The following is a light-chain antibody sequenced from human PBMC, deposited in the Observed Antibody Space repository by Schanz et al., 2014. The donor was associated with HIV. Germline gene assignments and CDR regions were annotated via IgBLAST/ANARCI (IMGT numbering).Light chain of an antibody. J-gene: IGLJ3*02. CDR1: SSDVGGYNY. V-gene: IGLV2-8*01. Sequence: QSALTQPASVSGSPGQSITISCTGTSSDVGGYNYVSWYQQHPGKVPQLLIFEVTKRPSGVPDRFSGSKSGNTASLTISGLQAEDEADYYCCSFAGTIWVFGGGTKVTVL. CDR2: EVT. CDR3: CSFAGTIWV.